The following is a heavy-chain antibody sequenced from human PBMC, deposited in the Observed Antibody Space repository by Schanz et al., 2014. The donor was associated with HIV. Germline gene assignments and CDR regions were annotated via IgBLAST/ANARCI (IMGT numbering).Heavy chain of an antibody. CDR1: GYILSRFS. J-gene: IGHJ6*02. D-gene: IGHD3-10*01. CDR2: LDLDDGEI. Sequence: QVQLVQSGAEVKKAGASVKVSCKVSGYILSRFSIHWVRQAPGKGLEWMGGLDLDDGEIVYAEQLKGRVTMTEDTSTDTAYMELSSLRSQDTAVYYGATAEDASGSYGLPACGVWGQGTTVTVSS. CDR3: ATAEDASGSYGLPACGV. V-gene: IGHV1-24*01.